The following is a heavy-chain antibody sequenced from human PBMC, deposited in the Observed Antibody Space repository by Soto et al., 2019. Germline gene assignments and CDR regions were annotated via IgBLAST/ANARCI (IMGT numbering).Heavy chain of an antibody. D-gene: IGHD1-1*01. Sequence: EVQLVESGGGLVKPGESLRLSCAASGFTFSRAWMSWVRQSRGKGLEWVGRIKTKSDGGTTDYAASVKGRFTISRDDSETTVYLQMASLETDDTAVYYGTRVQAYYYYGMDVWGQGTTVTVSS. CDR2: IKTKSDGGTT. J-gene: IGHJ6*02. CDR1: GFTFSRAW. CDR3: TRVQAYYYYGMDV. V-gene: IGHV3-15*01.